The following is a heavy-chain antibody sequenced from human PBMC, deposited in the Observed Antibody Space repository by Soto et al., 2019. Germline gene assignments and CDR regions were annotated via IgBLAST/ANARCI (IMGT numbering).Heavy chain of an antibody. Sequence: GSLRLSCAASGFTFSSYDMHWVRQATGKGLEWVSAIGTAGDTYYPGSVKGRFTISRENAKNSSYLQMNSLRAEDTAVYYCARDTGIAVRRNYYYYSGMDVWGQGTTVTVS. D-gene: IGHD6-19*01. CDR3: ARDTGIAVRRNYYYYSGMDV. CDR1: GFTFSSYD. CDR2: IGTAGDT. J-gene: IGHJ6*02. V-gene: IGHV3-13*01.